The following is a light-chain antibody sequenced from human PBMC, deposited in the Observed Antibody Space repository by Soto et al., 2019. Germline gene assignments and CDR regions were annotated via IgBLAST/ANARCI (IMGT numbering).Light chain of an antibody. J-gene: IGKJ5*01. CDR3: QHYSSSPS. CDR2: GAS. Sequence: EIVMTQSPTTLSVSPGERATLSCRASQSVSTNLAWYQQKPGQVPSLLIYGASTRASGIPARFSGSGSGTEFSLTIGSLQSEDFAVYYCQHYSSSPSFGQGTRLEIK. CDR1: QSVSTN. V-gene: IGKV3-15*01.